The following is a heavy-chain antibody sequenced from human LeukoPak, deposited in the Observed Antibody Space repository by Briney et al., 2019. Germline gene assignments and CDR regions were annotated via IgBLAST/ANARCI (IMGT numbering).Heavy chain of an antibody. Sequence: SETLSLTCAVSGYSISSGYYWGWIRQPPGKGLEWIGTIYHSETTYYNPSLKSRVTISVDTSKNQFSLKLSSVTAADTAVYYCARGWSYPYYFDYWGRGTLVTVSS. CDR3: ARGWSYPYYFDY. CDR2: IYHSETT. CDR1: GYSISSGYY. D-gene: IGHD1-26*01. V-gene: IGHV4-38-2*01. J-gene: IGHJ4*02.